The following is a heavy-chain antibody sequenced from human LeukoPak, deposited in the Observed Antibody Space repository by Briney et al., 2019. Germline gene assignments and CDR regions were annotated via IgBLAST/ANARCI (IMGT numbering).Heavy chain of an antibody. V-gene: IGHV3-30*04. D-gene: IGHD6-13*01. CDR3: ARRLAAAGAFDI. Sequence: GGSLRLSCAASGFTFSSYAMHWVRQAPGKGLEWVAVISYDGSNKYYADSVKGRFTISRDNSKNTLYLQMNSLRAEDTAVYYCARRLAAAGAFDIWGQGTMVTVSS. CDR2: ISYDGSNK. CDR1: GFTFSSYA. J-gene: IGHJ3*02.